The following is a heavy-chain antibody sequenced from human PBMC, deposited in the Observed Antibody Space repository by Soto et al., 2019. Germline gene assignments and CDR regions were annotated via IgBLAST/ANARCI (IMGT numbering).Heavy chain of an antibody. CDR3: ARSVAVPGAHIDY. D-gene: IGHD6-19*01. CDR2: VYYTGST. Sequence: KPSETRSFTCSVSGGSISGSYWSWSRQSPGKGLEWLGYVYYTGSTNYSPSRRSRVSISVDTSKNEFSLRLSSVTAADTAVYFCARSVAVPGAHIDYWGQGTQVTVSS. CDR1: GGSISGSY. V-gene: IGHV4-59*01. J-gene: IGHJ4*02.